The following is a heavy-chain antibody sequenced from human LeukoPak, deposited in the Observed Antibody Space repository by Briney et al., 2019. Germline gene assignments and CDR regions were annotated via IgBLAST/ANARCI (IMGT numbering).Heavy chain of an antibody. V-gene: IGHV3-48*02. CDR3: VRGARIVVVTATLRGWFDA. CDR2: ISSSSSIL. Sequence: GGSLRLSCAASGFSFSTYTMNWVRQAPGKGLEWLSYISSSSSILYYADSVKGRFTISRDNAKNSLYLQMNNLRDEDTAVYYCVRGARIVVVTATLRGWFDAWDQGTLVTVSS. J-gene: IGHJ5*02. D-gene: IGHD2-21*02. CDR1: GFSFSTYT.